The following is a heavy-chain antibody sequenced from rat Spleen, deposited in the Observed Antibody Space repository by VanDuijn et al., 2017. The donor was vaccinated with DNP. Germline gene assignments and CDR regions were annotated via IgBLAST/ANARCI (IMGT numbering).Heavy chain of an antibody. CDR3: ARGDYGGYSHWFDY. CDR2: IRYSGST. Sequence: EVQLQESGPGLVKPSQSLSLTCSVTGFSITSNYWGWIRKFPGNQMEWIGHIRYSGSTSYNPSLKSRISITRDTSKNQFFLQLNSVTPEDTATYYCARGDYGGYSHWFDYWGQGVMVTVSS. J-gene: IGHJ2*01. CDR1: GFSITSNY. D-gene: IGHD1-11*01. V-gene: IGHV3-1*01.